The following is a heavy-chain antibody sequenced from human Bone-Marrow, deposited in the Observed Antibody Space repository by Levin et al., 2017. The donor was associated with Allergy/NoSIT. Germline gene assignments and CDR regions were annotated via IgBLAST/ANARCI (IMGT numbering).Heavy chain of an antibody. J-gene: IGHJ4*02. Sequence: PGGSLRLSCAASGFTFSNAWMSWVRQAPGKGLEWVGRIKSKTDGGTTDYAAPVKGRFTISRDDSKNTLYLQMNSLKTEDTAVYYCTTDTSPGIAVAGGDYWGQGTLVTVSS. D-gene: IGHD6-19*01. CDR1: GFTFSNAW. CDR2: IKSKTDGGTT. V-gene: IGHV3-15*01. CDR3: TTDTSPGIAVAGGDY.